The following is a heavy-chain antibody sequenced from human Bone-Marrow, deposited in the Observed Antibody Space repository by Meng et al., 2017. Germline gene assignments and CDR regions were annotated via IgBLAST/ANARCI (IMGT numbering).Heavy chain of an antibody. CDR2: LNPRTGNT. J-gene: IGHJ5*02. CDR1: GYIFTNYD. CDR3: ARDYGGNSGRFDP. Sequence: QVQLVQSGADVKKHGASVRVTCKASGYIFTNYDLNWVRQAAGQGPEWMGWLNPRTGNTGYAQKFQGRVTLTRDTSRSTAYMELSSLTSDDTAIYYCARDYGGNSGRFDPWGQGTLVTVSS. D-gene: IGHD4-23*01. V-gene: IGHV1-8*01.